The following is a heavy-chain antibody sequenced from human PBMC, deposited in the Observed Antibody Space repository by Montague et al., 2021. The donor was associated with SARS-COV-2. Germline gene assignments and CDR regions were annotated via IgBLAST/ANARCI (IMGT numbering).Heavy chain of an antibody. D-gene: IGHD3-22*01. CDR2: IYYSGST. CDR1: GGSISSGGYY. V-gene: IGHV4-31*03. J-gene: IGHJ3*02. Sequence: TLSLTCTVSGGSISSGGYYWSWIRQHPGKGLEWIGYIYYSGSTXYKPSLKSRVTISVDTSKNQFSLKLSSVTAADTAVYYCARDPRYDSSGYYLGSAFDIWGQGTMVTVSS. CDR3: ARDPRYDSSGYYLGSAFDI.